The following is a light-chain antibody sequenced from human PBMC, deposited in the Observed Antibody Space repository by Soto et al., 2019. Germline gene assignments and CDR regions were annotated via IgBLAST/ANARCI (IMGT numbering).Light chain of an antibody. Sequence: EIVMTQSPATLSVSPGERATLSCRASQSISTELAWYQQKPGQPPRLLIYSASTRATGVPARFTGSGSGSEFTLTISGLQSEDFXVYYCQQGHNWPLTFGQGTRLEI. CDR2: SAS. J-gene: IGKJ2*01. V-gene: IGKV3-15*01. CDR3: QQGHNWPLT. CDR1: QSISTE.